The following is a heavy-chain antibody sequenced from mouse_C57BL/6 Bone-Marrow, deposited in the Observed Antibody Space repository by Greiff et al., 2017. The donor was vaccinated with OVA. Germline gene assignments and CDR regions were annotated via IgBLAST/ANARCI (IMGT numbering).Heavy chain of an antibody. V-gene: IGHV1-82*01. J-gene: IGHJ1*03. CDR1: GYAFSSSW. CDR3: ARRYFDV. CDR2: IYPGDGDT. Sequence: VQLQQSGPELVKPGASVKISCKASGYAFSSSWMNWVKQRPGKGLEWIGRIYPGDGDTNYNGKFKGKATLTADKSSSTAYMQLSSLPSEDSAVYFCARRYFDVWGTGTTVTVSS.